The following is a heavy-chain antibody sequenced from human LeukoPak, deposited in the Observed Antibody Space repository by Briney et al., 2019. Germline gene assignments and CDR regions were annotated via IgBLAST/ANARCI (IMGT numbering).Heavy chain of an antibody. CDR1: GFTFSSYA. J-gene: IGHJ6*02. CDR2: ISGSGGST. CDR3: AKGGYCSSTSCYRPYYYYGMDV. Sequence: GGSLRLSCAASGFTFSSYAMSWVRQAPGKGLEWVSAISGSGGSTYYADSVKGRFTISRDNSKNTLYLQMNSPRAEDTAVYYCAKGGYCSSTSCYRPYYYYGMDVWGQGTTVTVSS. V-gene: IGHV3-23*01. D-gene: IGHD2-2*02.